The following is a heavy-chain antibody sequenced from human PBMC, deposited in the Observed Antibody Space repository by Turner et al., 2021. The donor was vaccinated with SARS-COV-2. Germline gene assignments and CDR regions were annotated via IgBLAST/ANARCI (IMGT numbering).Heavy chain of an antibody. V-gene: IGHV3-11*04. Sequence: HLVESGGGLVKPGGSLTLSCVASGFSLSDYYMSWVRQAPGKGLEGLSYITSTGYITISADSVMGRFTVSRDNAKNSLSLVMDSLRAEDTAVYYCARGGGEQSGGAFDIWGQGTMVTVSS. CDR1: GFSLSDYY. J-gene: IGHJ3*02. D-gene: IGHD2-15*01. CDR2: ITSTGYIT. CDR3: ARGGGEQSGGAFDI.